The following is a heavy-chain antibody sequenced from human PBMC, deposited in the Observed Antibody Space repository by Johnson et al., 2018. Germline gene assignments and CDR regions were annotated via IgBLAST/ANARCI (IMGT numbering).Heavy chain of an antibody. CDR1: GFTFSNAW. D-gene: IGHD6-13*01. V-gene: IGHV3-15*01. Sequence: EVQLVESGGGLVKPGGSLRLSCAASGFTFSNAWMSWVRQAPGKGLEWVGRIKSKTDGGTTDYAAPVKGRLTISRDDSKNTLYLQMNSLKTEDTAVYYCTTRVYPGPYAIDIWGQGTMVTVSS. CDR3: TTRVYPGPYAIDI. J-gene: IGHJ3*02. CDR2: IKSKTDGGTT.